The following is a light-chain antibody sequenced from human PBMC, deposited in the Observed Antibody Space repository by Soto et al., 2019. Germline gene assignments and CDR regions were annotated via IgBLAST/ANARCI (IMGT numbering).Light chain of an antibody. V-gene: IGKV1-5*03. CDR1: QSIDSW. J-gene: IGKJ1*01. CDR2: KAS. CDR3: QPYNSYSRT. Sequence: DIQMTQSPSTLSASVGDILTITCRASQSIDSWLAWYQHKPGKAPKLLIFKASTLETGVPSRFSGSGSETEFTLTISSLQPDDSATYYCQPYNSYSRTFGQGTKVDI.